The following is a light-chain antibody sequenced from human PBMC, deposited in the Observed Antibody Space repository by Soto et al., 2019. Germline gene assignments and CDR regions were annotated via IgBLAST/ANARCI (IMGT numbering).Light chain of an antibody. Sequence: DIQMTQSPSTLSASVGDRVTITCRASQRSNSWLAWYQQKPGKAPRLLIYRASSLEGGVPSRFSGSGSGAQFTLTISSLQPDDLATYYCQHYDSYSGTFGPGTKVAIK. CDR3: QHYDSYSGT. CDR1: QRSNSW. V-gene: IGKV1-5*03. J-gene: IGKJ3*01. CDR2: RAS.